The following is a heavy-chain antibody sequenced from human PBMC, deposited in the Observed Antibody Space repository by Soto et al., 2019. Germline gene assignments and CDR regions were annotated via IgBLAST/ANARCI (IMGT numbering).Heavy chain of an antibody. Sequence: QITLKESGPTLVKPTQTLTLTCTFSGFSLRTTAEGVGWIRQPPGKALAWIALIYCDDDERYSPSLKSRLTITKDTSKNQVVLSITHLDHLDPATYYCAHGSCSSADGYPKPYLDYWGPGVLVTVDS. CDR1: GFSLRTTAEG. D-gene: IGHD2-2*01. CDR3: AHGSCSSADGYPKPYLDY. CDR2: IYCDDDE. V-gene: IGHV2-5*02. J-gene: IGHJ4*02.